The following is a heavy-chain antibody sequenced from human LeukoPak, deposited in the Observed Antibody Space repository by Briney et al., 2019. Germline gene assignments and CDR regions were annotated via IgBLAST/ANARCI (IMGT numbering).Heavy chain of an antibody. V-gene: IGHV3-23*01. D-gene: IGHD3-22*01. Sequence: GGSLRLSCAASGFTFSSYAMSWVRQAPGKGLEWVSAISGSGGSTYYADSVKGRFTISRDNSKNTLYLQMNSLRAEDTAVYYCARDYSGGYYDSSGYYLPDAFDIWGQGTMVTVSS. J-gene: IGHJ3*02. CDR2: ISGSGGST. CDR1: GFTFSSYA. CDR3: ARDYSGGYYDSSGYYLPDAFDI.